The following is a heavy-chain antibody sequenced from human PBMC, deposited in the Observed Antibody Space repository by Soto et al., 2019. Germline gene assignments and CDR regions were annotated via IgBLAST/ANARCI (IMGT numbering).Heavy chain of an antibody. J-gene: IGHJ4*02. D-gene: IGHD1-1*01. CDR2: IWFDGSEK. Sequence: SNYAGHWVSKKQSKGLEWVTVIWFDGSEKYYADSVKGRFSISRDNSKNTLFLQMNGLRVEDTAVYYCAREGSVAGTSLIDYSGQGALGTVSS. CDR3: AREGSVAGTSLIDY. CDR1: SNYA. V-gene: IGHV3-33*01.